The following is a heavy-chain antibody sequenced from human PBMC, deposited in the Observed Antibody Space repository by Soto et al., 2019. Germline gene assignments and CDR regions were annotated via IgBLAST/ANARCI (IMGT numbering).Heavy chain of an antibody. CDR1: GFTFDDYA. D-gene: IGHD3-22*01. V-gene: IGHV3-9*01. J-gene: IGHJ3*02. Sequence: GGSLRLSCAASGFTFDDYAMHWVRQAPGKGLEWVLGISWNSGSIGYADSVKGRFTISRDNAKNSLYLQMNSLRAEDTALYYCAKDLEAGRDYYDSSGYAFDIWGQGTMVTVSS. CDR2: ISWNSGSI. CDR3: AKDLEAGRDYYDSSGYAFDI.